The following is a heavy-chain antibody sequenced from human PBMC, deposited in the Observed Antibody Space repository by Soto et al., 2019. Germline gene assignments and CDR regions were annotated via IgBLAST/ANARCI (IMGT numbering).Heavy chain of an antibody. J-gene: IGHJ4*02. CDR3: AKGGWIDY. D-gene: IGHD6-19*01. CDR2: IVTSGSRT. CDR1: GFSFSNYD. V-gene: IGHV3-23*01. Sequence: DVQLLESGGGLVQPGGSLRLSCAASGFSFSNYDMSWVRQAPGKGLEWVSVIVTSGSRTYYADSVKGRFTISRDNSKDTLYMKMTSLRAEDTAVYYCAKGGWIDYWGQGTLVTVSS.